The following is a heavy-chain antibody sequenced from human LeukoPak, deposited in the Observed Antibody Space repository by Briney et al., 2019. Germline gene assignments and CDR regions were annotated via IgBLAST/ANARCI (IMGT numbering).Heavy chain of an antibody. Sequence: SVKVSCKASGGTFSSYAISWVRQAPGQGLEWMGGIIPIFGTANYAQKFQGRVTITADESTNTAYMELSSLRSEDTAVYYCARGSYYYDSSGSSHAPYYFDYWGQGTLVTVSS. CDR2: IIPIFGTA. D-gene: IGHD3-22*01. V-gene: IGHV1-69*13. J-gene: IGHJ4*02. CDR1: GGTFSSYA. CDR3: ARGSYYYDSSGSSHAPYYFDY.